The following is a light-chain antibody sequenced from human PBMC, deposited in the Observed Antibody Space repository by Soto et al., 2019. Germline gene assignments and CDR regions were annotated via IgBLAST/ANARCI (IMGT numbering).Light chain of an antibody. Sequence: EIVLTQSPATLSLSPGERATLSCRASQNVNNYLTWYQQKPGQAPRVLIYDASNRAAGIPARFSGSGSGTDFTLTISSLEPEDFAVYYCQQRSDWPPWTFGQGTKLEI. CDR3: QQRSDWPPWT. CDR1: QNVNNY. J-gene: IGKJ1*01. V-gene: IGKV3-11*01. CDR2: DAS.